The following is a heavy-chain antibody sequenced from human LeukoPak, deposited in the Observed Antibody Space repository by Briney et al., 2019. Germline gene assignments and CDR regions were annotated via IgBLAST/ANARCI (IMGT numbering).Heavy chain of an antibody. Sequence: ASVKVSCKASGYTFTSYDINWVRQATGQGLEWMGWMNPNSGNTGYAQKFQGRVTMTRNTSISTAYMELSSLRSEDTAVYYCARVKTTTRYYFDYWGQGTLVTVSS. CDR2: MNPNSGNT. J-gene: IGHJ4*02. CDR1: GYTFTSYD. CDR3: ARVKTTTRYYFDY. D-gene: IGHD1-26*01. V-gene: IGHV1-8*01.